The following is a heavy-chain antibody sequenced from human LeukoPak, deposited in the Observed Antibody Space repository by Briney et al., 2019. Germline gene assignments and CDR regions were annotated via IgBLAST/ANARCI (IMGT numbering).Heavy chain of an antibody. CDR1: GYTFTSYY. D-gene: IGHD3-22*01. J-gene: IGHJ4*02. Sequence: ASVKVSCKASGYTFTSYYMHWVRQAPGQGLEWMGIINPSGGSASYAQKFQGRVTMTRDTSTSTVYMELSSLRSEGTAVYYCARDKRPNYYDSSGHFDYWGQGTLVTVSS. CDR2: INPSGGSA. CDR3: ARDKRPNYYDSSGHFDY. V-gene: IGHV1-46*01.